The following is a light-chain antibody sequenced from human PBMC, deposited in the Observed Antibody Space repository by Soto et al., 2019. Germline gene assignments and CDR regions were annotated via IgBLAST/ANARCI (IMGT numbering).Light chain of an antibody. CDR3: CSFAGASTYV. J-gene: IGLJ1*01. CDR1: SSDVGLYNI. CDR2: EVN. Sequence: QSALTQPAAASGSPGQSITISCTGTSSDVGLYNIVSWYQQHPGKAPKLLIYEVNKRPSGVSTRFSGAKSGNTASLTISGLQAEDEADYHCCSFAGASTYVFGGGTKVTVL. V-gene: IGLV2-23*02.